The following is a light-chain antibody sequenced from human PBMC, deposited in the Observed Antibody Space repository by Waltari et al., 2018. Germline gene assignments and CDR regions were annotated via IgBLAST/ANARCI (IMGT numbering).Light chain of an antibody. CDR3: SSYLSTNTEV. V-gene: IGLV2-14*03. Sequence: QSALTQPASVSGSPGQSIAISCTGTRSYIGAYDYVPWYQQHPGKAPKLIIFDVNYRPSGVSNRFSSSKSGNTASLTISGLQPEDEADYYCSSYLSTNTEVFGGGTKVTVL. CDR1: RSYIGAYDY. CDR2: DVN. J-gene: IGLJ2*01.